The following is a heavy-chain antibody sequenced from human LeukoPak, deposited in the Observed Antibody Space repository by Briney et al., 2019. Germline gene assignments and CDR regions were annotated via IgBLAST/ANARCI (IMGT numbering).Heavy chain of an antibody. D-gene: IGHD3-22*01. Sequence: SETLSLTCTVSGGSISSRSNYWGWIRQPPGKGLEWIGEINHSGSTNYNPSLKSRVTISVDTSKNQFSLKLSSVTAADTAVYYCARRLPYSSGYYSVAYYYYGMDVWGQGTTVTVSS. CDR3: ARRLPYSSGYYSVAYYYYGMDV. CDR1: GGSISSRSNY. CDR2: INHSGST. J-gene: IGHJ6*02. V-gene: IGHV4-39*07.